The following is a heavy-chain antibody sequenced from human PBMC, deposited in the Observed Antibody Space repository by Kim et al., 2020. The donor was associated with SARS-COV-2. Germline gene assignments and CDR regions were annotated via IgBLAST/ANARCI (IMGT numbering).Heavy chain of an antibody. V-gene: IGHV1-2*04. D-gene: IGHD6-13*01. CDR2: INPNSGGT. CDR1: GYTFTGYY. Sequence: ASVKVSCKASGYTFTGYYMHWVRQAPGQGLEWMGWINPNSGGTNYAQKFQGWVTMTRDTSISTAYMELSRLRSDDTAVYYCARSYSSSWVAIDYWGQGTLVTVSS. J-gene: IGHJ4*02. CDR3: ARSYSSSWVAIDY.